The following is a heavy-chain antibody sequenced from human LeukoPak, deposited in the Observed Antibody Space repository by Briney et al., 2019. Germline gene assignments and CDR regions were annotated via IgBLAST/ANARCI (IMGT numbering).Heavy chain of an antibody. CDR3: ARARYPLGPAALDY. J-gene: IGHJ4*02. Sequence: PSQTLPLTCSVYLRSLSCYHWTSIRQSPGKGLEWIGEINHSGSTDNNPSLKSRVTISADTSKNQFSLKLTSVTAADTAIYYCARARYPLGPAALDYWGRGTLVTVSS. CDR1: LRSLSCYH. CDR2: INHSGST. D-gene: IGHD2-2*01. V-gene: IGHV4-34*01.